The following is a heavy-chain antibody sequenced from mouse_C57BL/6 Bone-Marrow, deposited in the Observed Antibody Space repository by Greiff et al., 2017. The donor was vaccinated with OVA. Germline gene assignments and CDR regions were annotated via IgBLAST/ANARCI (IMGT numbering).Heavy chain of an antibody. CDR1: GFTFSSYA. V-gene: IGHV5-9-1*02. D-gene: IGHD2-1*01. CDR2: ISSGGDYI. CDR3: TRLLDAMDY. Sequence: EVKLMESGAGLVKPGGSLKLSCAASGFTFSSYAMSWVRQTPEKRLEWVAYISSGGDYIYYADTVKGRFTISRDNARNTLYLQMSSLKSEDTAVYYCTRLLDAMDYWGQGTSVTVSS. J-gene: IGHJ4*01.